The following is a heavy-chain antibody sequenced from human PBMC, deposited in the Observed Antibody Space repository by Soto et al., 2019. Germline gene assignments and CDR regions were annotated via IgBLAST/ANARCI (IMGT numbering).Heavy chain of an antibody. D-gene: IGHD2-15*01. J-gene: IGHJ3*02. CDR2: INHSGST. CDR3: ASGTVVAATMIAFDI. V-gene: IGHV4-34*01. Sequence: QVQLQQWGAGLLKPSETLSLTCAVYGGSFSGYYWSWIRQPPGKGLEWIGEINHSGSTNYNPSLKSRVTISVDTSKNQLSLKLSSVTAADTAVYYCASGTVVAATMIAFDIWGQGTMVTVSS. CDR1: GGSFSGYY.